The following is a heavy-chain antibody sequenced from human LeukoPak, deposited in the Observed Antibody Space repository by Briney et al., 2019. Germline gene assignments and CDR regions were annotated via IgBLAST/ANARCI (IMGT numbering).Heavy chain of an antibody. CDR2: IWYDGSNQ. Sequence: GGSLRLSCAASGFTFSNYVIHWVRQAPGKGLEWVTLIWYDGSNQRYADSVKDRFTISRDNSKNTLYLQMNSLRAEDAAVYYCAREGGSGSYSTFFDYWGQGTLVTVSS. V-gene: IGHV3-33*01. D-gene: IGHD3-10*01. CDR1: GFTFSNYV. CDR3: AREGGSGSYSTFFDY. J-gene: IGHJ4*02.